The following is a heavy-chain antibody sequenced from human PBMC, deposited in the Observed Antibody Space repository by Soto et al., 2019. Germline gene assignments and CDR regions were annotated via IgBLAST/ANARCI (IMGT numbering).Heavy chain of an antibody. J-gene: IGHJ5*02. V-gene: IGHV4-30-2*01. D-gene: IGHD3-22*01. CDR1: GGSISSGGYS. Sequence: SETLSLTCAVSGGSISSGGYSWSWIRQPPGKGLEWIGYIYHSGSTYYNPSLKSRVTISVDRSKNQFSLKLSSVTAADTAVYYCARCDVITNNWFDPWGQGTLVTVSS. CDR2: IYHSGST. CDR3: ARCDVITNNWFDP.